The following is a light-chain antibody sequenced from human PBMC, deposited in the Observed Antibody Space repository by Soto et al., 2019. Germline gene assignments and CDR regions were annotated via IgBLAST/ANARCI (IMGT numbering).Light chain of an antibody. CDR3: SSYAGSNNLL. J-gene: IGLJ2*01. CDR1: SSDVGGYNY. CDR2: EVS. V-gene: IGLV2-8*01. Sequence: QSALTQPPSASGSPGQSVTISCTGTSSDVGGYNYVSWYQQHPGKAPKLMIYEVSRRPSGVPDRFSGSKFGNTASLTVSGLQSDDEADYYCSSYAGSNNLLFGGGTKLTVL.